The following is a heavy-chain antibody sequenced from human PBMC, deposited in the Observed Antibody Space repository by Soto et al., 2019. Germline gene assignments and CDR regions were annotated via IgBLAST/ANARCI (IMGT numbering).Heavy chain of an antibody. D-gene: IGHD3-16*01. J-gene: IGHJ4*02. CDR1: GFSFRSHG. Sequence: QLQLVESGGGVVQPGKSLRLSCAASGFSFRSHGMHWVRQAPGKGLEWVAVISYDGNTQYYADSVKGRFTISRDNSKNTLYLQMNSLRAEDTAVYYCARSNVGEYDYWGQGTLVTVSS. V-gene: IGHV3-30*03. CDR2: ISYDGNTQ. CDR3: ARSNVGEYDY.